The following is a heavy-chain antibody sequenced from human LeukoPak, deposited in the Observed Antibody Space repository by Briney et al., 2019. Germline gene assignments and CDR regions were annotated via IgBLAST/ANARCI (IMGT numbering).Heavy chain of an antibody. CDR2: IKQDGSEK. CDR3: ARQVYDYYYYMDV. CDR1: GFTFSSYG. V-gene: IGHV3-7*01. Sequence: GGSLRLSCAASGFTFSSYGMHWVRQAPGKGLEWVANIKQDGSEKYYVDSVKGRFTISRDNAKNSLYLQMNSLRAEDTAVYYCARQVYDYYYYMDVWGKGTTVTVSS. J-gene: IGHJ6*03.